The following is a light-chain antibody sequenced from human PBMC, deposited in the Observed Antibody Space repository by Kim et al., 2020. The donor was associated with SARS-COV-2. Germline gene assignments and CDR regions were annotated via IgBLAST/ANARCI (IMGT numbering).Light chain of an antibody. CDR1: QSVDKS. V-gene: IGKV3-11*01. Sequence: ETVLTQSPATLSLSPGERATLSCRASQSVDKSLAWYQQKPGQAPRLLIYDASNRATGIPGKFSGSGSGTDFTLIISDLEPEDFAIYFCQQRNNWPVTFGQGTRLEIK. CDR2: DAS. CDR3: QQRNNWPVT. J-gene: IGKJ5*01.